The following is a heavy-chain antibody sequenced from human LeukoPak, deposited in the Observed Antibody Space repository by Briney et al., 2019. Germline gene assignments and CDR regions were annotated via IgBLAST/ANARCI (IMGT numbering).Heavy chain of an antibody. CDR3: ASLGRPYCGGDCYPVDY. V-gene: IGHV4-39*01. J-gene: IGHJ4*02. Sequence: SETLSLTCTVSGGSISSSSYYWGWIRQPPGKGLEWIGSIYYSGGTYYNPSLKSRVTISVDTSKNQFSLKLSSVTAADTAVYYCASLGRPYCGGDCYPVDYWGQGTLVTVSS. D-gene: IGHD2-21*02. CDR1: GGSISSSSYY. CDR2: IYYSGGT.